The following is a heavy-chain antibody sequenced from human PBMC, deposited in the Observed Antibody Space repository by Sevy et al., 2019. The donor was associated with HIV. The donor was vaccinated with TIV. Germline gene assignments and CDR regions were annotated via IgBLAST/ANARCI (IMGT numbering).Heavy chain of an antibody. CDR3: ARQGGLVDRAFDY. CDR2: FFFTGST. V-gene: IGHV4-39*01. J-gene: IGHJ4*02. Sequence: SETLSLPCTVSGVSISSSSYDWGWIRQPPGKGLEWIASFFFTGSTYYNPSLKSRVTISVDTSNNQFSLKLNSVTAADTALYYCARQGGLVDRAFDYWGQGTLVTVSS. CDR1: GVSISSSSYD. D-gene: IGHD3-10*01.